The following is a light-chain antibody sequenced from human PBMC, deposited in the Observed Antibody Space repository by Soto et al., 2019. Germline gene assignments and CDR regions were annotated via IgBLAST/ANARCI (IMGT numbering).Light chain of an antibody. CDR3: PQRAQRPIT. Sequence: EIVLTQSPAPLSLSPGERAILSCTATQSVSVYLAWYQQKPGQAPSILIYDSSNRAAGIPARFSGSGSGTDFTVNVSSLKPEDFAIDYWPQRAQRPITSGRGTRLEIK. V-gene: IGKV3-11*01. CDR1: QSVSVY. J-gene: IGKJ5*01. CDR2: DSS.